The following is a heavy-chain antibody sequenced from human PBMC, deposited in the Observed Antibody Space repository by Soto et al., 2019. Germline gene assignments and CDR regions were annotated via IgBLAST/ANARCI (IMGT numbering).Heavy chain of an antibody. CDR3: ATLTYNWNEMYYFDY. CDR1: VCTFSSYT. J-gene: IGHJ4*02. Sequence: ASVKVSCKASVCTFSSYTISWVRQAPGQGLEWMGRINPSGGSTSYAQKFQGRVTMTEDTSTDTAYMELSSLRSEDTAVYYCATLTYNWNEMYYFDYWGQGTLVTVSS. CDR2: INPSGGST. D-gene: IGHD1-1*01. V-gene: IGHV1-46*01.